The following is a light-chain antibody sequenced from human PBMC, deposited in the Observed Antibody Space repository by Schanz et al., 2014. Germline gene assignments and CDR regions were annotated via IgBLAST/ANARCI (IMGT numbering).Light chain of an antibody. V-gene: IGKV4-1*01. CDR2: WAS. J-gene: IGKJ2*01. CDR3: QQYYTTPYT. Sequence: DIMMTQSPDSLSVSLGERATINCKSSRSVLYSSNNNNYLAWYQQKPGQPPKLLIYWASIRDSGVPDRFSGSGSGTDFTLTISSLQAEDVAVYYCQQYYTTPYTFGQGTKLEI. CDR1: RSVLYSSNNNNY.